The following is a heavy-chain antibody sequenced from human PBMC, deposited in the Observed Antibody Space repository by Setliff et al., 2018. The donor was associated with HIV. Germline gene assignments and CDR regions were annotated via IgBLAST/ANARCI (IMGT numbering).Heavy chain of an antibody. V-gene: IGHV4-61*09. CDR2: IYSTGNT. CDR3: ARDEDKLFDY. J-gene: IGHJ4*02. CDR1: GGSISSGTYY. Sequence: PSETLSLTCTVSGGSISSGTYYWSWIRQPAGKGLEWIGHIYSTGNTNYNSSLKSRVTMSIETSKNQFSLKLTSVTAADTAVYYCARDEDKLFDYWGQGALVTVSS.